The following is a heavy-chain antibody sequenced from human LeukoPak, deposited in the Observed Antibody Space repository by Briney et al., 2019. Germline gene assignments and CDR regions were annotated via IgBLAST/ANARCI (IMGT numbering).Heavy chain of an antibody. CDR3: ARGLTDSSGYYWEFGY. CDR1: GGSISSSSYY. Sequence: KPSETLSLTCTVSGGSISSSSYYWGWIRQPPGKGLEWIGSIYYSGSTYYNPSLKSRVTISVDTSKNQFSLKLSSVTAADTAVYYCARGLTDSSGYYWEFGYWGQGTLVTVSS. D-gene: IGHD3-22*01. CDR2: IYYSGST. V-gene: IGHV4-39*07. J-gene: IGHJ4*02.